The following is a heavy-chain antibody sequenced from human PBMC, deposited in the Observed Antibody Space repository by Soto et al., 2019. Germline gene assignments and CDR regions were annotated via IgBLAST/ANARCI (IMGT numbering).Heavy chain of an antibody. CDR3: ARAPPYYYYYGMDV. V-gene: IGHV4-31*03. CDR1: GGSISSGGYY. J-gene: IGHJ6*02. Sequence: SETLSLTCTVSGGSISSGGYYWSWIRQHPGKGLEWIGYIFYSGSTYYNPSLKSRVTISVDTSKNQFSLKLSSVTAADTAVYYCARAPPYYYYYGMDVWGQGTTVTVSS. CDR2: IFYSGST.